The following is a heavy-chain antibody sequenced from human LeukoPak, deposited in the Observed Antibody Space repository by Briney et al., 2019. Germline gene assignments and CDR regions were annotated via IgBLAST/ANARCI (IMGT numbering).Heavy chain of an antibody. D-gene: IGHD6-13*01. Sequence: PVGSLRLSCAASGFTFDDFAMHWVRQAPGKGLEWVSLISGEGGSTYYADSVKGRFTISRDNSKNSLYLQMNTLRSEDTALYYCAKGCRYSSSWYDYWGQGTLVTVSS. CDR2: ISGEGGST. CDR1: GFTFDDFA. V-gene: IGHV3-43*02. CDR3: AKGCRYSSSWYDY. J-gene: IGHJ4*02.